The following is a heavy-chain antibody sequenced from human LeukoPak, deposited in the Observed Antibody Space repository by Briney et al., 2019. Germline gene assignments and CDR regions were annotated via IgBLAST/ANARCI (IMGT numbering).Heavy chain of an antibody. CDR2: IIPIFGTA. CDR1: GGTFSSYA. J-gene: IGHJ5*02. CDR3: ARVGILSSRHFVGFDP. Sequence: SVKVSCKASGGTFSSYAISWVRQAPGQGLEWMGGIIPIFGTANYAQKFQGRVTITTDESTSTAYMELSSLRSEDTAVYYCARVGILSSRHFVGFDPWGQGTLSPSPQ. D-gene: IGHD3-9*01. V-gene: IGHV1-69*05.